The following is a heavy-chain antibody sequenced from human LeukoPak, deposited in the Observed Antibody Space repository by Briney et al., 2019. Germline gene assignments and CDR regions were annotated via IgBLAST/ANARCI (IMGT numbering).Heavy chain of an antibody. J-gene: IGHJ4*02. V-gene: IGHV1-69*04. CDR1: GGTFSSYA. Sequence: SVKVSCKASGGTFSSYAISWVRQAPGQGLEWMGRIIPILGIANYAQKFQGRVTITADKSTSTAYMELSSLRSEDTAVYYCARGSLGEFEDYWGQGTLVTVSS. D-gene: IGHD3-16*01. CDR2: IIPILGIA. CDR3: ARGSLGEFEDY.